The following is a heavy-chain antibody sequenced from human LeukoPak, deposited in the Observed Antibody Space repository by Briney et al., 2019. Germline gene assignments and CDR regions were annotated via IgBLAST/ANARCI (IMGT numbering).Heavy chain of an antibody. J-gene: IGHJ6*03. CDR1: GNFFTVDY. CDR2: MRNKANSYIT. CDR3: DRGYCASGVCSPYYYYMDV. V-gene: IGHV3-72*01. D-gene: IGHD2-8*01. Sequence: GGSLRLSCASSGNFFTVDYMDWVRQAPGKGLEWVGHMRNKANSYITVYAASVKGRFTISRDDSKNSLYLQMNSLKTEDTAVRSEDRGYCASGVCSPYYYYMDVWGKGTTVTVSS.